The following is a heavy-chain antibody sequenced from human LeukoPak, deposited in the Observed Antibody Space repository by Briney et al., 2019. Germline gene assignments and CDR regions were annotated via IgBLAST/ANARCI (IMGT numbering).Heavy chain of an antibody. J-gene: IGHJ5*02. D-gene: IGHD3-10*01. V-gene: IGHV4-4*02. CDR3: ARGGRSGWFDP. CDR1: GGSISSSNW. Sequence: SETLSLTCVVSGGSISSSNWWSWVRQPPEKGLEWIGYIYYSESTNYNPSLKSRVTISVDTSKNQFSLKLSSVTAADTAVYYCARGGRSGWFDPWGQGTLVTVSS. CDR2: IYYSEST.